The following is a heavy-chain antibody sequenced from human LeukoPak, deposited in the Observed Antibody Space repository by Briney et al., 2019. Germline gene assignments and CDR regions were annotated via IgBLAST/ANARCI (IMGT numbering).Heavy chain of an antibody. CDR3: ARDIVIAAAGGSPYYYMDV. D-gene: IGHD6-13*01. V-gene: IGHV1-46*01. CDR2: INPSGGST. J-gene: IGHJ6*03. Sequence: GASVKVSCKASGYTFTSYYMHWVRQAPGEGLEWMGIINPSGGSTSYAQKFQGRVTMTRDTSISTAYMELSRLRSDDTAVYYCARDIVIAAAGGSPYYYMDVWGKGTTVTVSS. CDR1: GYTFTSYY.